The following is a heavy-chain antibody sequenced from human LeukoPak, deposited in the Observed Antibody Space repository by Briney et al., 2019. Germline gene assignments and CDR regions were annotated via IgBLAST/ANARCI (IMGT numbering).Heavy chain of an antibody. CDR2: IRYDGTNK. Sequence: GGSLLLSCAASGFTFSSYGMHWGRQAPGKGLEWVTFIRYDGTNKYYADSVKGLFTISRDNSKNTLYLQMNSLRAEDTAVYYCAKGGITARRYFDYWGQGTLVTVSS. J-gene: IGHJ4*02. D-gene: IGHD6-6*01. CDR3: AKGGITARRYFDY. CDR1: GFTFSSYG. V-gene: IGHV3-30*02.